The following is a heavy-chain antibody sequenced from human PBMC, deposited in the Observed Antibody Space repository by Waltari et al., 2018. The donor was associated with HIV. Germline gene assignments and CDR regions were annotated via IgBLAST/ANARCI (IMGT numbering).Heavy chain of an antibody. Sequence: EVQLVESGGGLVQPGGSLRLPCAASGFTFSSNWMHWVRQGPGKGLVWVSRINSDGSSSSYADSVKGRFTISRDNAKNMLYLQMNSLRAEDTAVYYCARPPYYGDYYFDYWGQGILVTVTS. J-gene: IGHJ4*02. CDR1: GFTFSSNW. CDR3: ARPPYYGDYYFDY. V-gene: IGHV3-74*01. CDR2: INSDGSSS. D-gene: IGHD4-17*01.